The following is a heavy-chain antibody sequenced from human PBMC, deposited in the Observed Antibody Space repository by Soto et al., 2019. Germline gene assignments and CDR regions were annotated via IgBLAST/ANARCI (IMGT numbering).Heavy chain of an antibody. D-gene: IGHD2-2*01. Sequence: QVQLQESGPGLVKPSQTLSLTCTVSGGSISSGGYYWSWIRQHPGKGLEWIGYIFYSGSTYYNPSLKRRVTISVDTSKNQFSLTLSSVTAADTDVYYCASYQQSYAFDIWGQGTMVTVSS. V-gene: IGHV4-31*03. CDR2: IFYSGST. J-gene: IGHJ3*02. CDR1: GGSISSGGYY. CDR3: ASYQQSYAFDI.